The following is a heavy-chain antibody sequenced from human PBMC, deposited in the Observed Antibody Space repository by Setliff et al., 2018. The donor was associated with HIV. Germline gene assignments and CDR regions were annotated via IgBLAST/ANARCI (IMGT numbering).Heavy chain of an antibody. CDR3: ARGADHFDTSGYYSFFDP. CDR1: GYTFTGYY. J-gene: IGHJ5*02. D-gene: IGHD3-22*01. Sequence: ASVKVSCKGSGYTFTGYYVHWVRQAPGQGLEWMGRISPDIGDTNYAQMFHGRVTMTRDTSISTAYMELSSLKSDDTAVYYCARGADHFDTSGYYSFFDPWGQGTLVTVSS. V-gene: IGHV1-2*06. CDR2: ISPDIGDT.